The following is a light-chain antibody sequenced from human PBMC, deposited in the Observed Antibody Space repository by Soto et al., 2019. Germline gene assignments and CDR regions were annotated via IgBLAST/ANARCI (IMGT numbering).Light chain of an antibody. CDR3: QQYDSSPST. Sequence: EIVLTQSPGTLSLSPGERATLSCRASQSVSSSYLAWYQQKPGQAPSLLIYGASNRAIGIPDRFSGSGSGTDFTLTISRLEPEDFAVYYCQQYDSSPSTFGQGTKVEIK. J-gene: IGKJ2*02. CDR2: GAS. V-gene: IGKV3-20*01. CDR1: QSVSSSY.